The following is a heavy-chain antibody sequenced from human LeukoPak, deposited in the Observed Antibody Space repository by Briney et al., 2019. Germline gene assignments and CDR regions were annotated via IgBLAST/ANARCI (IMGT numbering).Heavy chain of an antibody. J-gene: IGHJ3*02. Sequence: GGALRLSCSASGFTFSSYWMSWVRQTPGKGLECVAQIREDGNEKFYVDSVKGRFTISRDNSKNTLYLQMNSLRAEDTAVYYCAKLMSGYDSGDAFDIWGQGTMVTVSS. V-gene: IGHV3-7*03. CDR1: GFTFSSYW. CDR3: AKLMSGYDSGDAFDI. D-gene: IGHD5-12*01. CDR2: IREDGNEK.